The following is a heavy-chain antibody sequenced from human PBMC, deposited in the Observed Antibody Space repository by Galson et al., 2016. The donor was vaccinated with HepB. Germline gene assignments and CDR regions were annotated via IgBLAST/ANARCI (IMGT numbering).Heavy chain of an antibody. J-gene: IGHJ4*02. D-gene: IGHD6-6*01. CDR1: GFTFETYS. Sequence: SLRLSCAASGFTFETYSMNWVRQAPGKGLEWVSSMNSDGKYIYYADSVKGRFTISRDNGKRKLYLTMNSLRADDTAIYYCTRGSITTRRGYYWGQGTLVTVSS. CDR3: TRGSITTRRGYY. CDR2: MNSDGKYI. V-gene: IGHV3-21*01.